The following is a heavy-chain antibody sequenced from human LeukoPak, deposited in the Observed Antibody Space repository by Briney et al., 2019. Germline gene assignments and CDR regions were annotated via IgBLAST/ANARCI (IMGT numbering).Heavy chain of an antibody. CDR3: ARDRYDYVWGSYRPFDY. CDR2: INHSGST. J-gene: IGHJ4*02. D-gene: IGHD3-16*02. CDR1: GGSFSGYY. V-gene: IGHV4-34*01. Sequence: SETLSLTCAVYGGSFSGYYWSWIRQPPGKGLEWIGEINHSGSTNYNPSLKSRVTMSVDTSKNQFSLKLSSVTAADTAVYYCARDRYDYVWGSYRPFDYWGQGTLVTVSS.